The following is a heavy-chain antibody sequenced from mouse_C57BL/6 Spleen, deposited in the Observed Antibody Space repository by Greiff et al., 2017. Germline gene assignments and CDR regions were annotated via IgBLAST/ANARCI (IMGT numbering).Heavy chain of an antibody. V-gene: IGHV1-82*01. CDR2: IYPGDGDT. Sequence: QVQLQQSGPELVKPGASVKISCKASGYEFSSSWMNWVKQRPGKGLEWIGRIYPGDGDTNYNGKFKGKATLTADKSSSTAYMQLSSLTAEDSAVYFCAIYYYGSSYAMDYWGQGTSVTVSS. CDR1: GYEFSSSW. CDR3: AIYYYGSSYAMDY. J-gene: IGHJ4*01. D-gene: IGHD1-1*01.